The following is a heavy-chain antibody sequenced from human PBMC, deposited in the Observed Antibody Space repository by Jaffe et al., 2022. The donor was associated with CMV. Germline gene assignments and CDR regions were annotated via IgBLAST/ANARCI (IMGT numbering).Heavy chain of an antibody. CDR2: IKQDGSEK. J-gene: IGHJ6*03. Sequence: EVQLVESGGGLVQPGGSLRLSCAASGFTFSSYWMSWVRQAPGKGLEWVANIKQDGSEKYYVDSVKGRFTISRDNAKNSLYLQMNSLRAEDTAVYYCAREGIAAAGTRRGLYYYYYYMDVWGKGTTVTVSS. CDR1: GFTFSSYW. D-gene: IGHD6-13*01. CDR3: AREGIAAAGTRRGLYYYYYYMDV. V-gene: IGHV3-7*03.